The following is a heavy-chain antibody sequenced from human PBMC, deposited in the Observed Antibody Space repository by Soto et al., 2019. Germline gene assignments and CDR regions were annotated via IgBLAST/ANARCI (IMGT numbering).Heavy chain of an antibody. CDR1: GFTFISYS. CDR3: AKKVNSGSGSQYFDY. D-gene: IGHD3-10*01. J-gene: IGHJ4*02. CDR2: FRAGGDDGTT. V-gene: IGHV3-23*01. Sequence: GESLRISCVASGFTFISYSMSWVRQAPGKGLEWVSGFRAGGDDGTTYYADSVKGRFTISRDNSKNTLFLQMNSLRAEDTAIYYCAKKVNSGSGSQYFDYFGQGTLVTVS.